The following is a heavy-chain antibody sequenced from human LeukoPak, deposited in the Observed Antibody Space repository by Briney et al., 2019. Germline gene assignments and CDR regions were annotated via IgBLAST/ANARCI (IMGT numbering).Heavy chain of an antibody. CDR2: ISYDGSNK. CDR1: GFTFSSYA. D-gene: IGHD4/OR15-4a*01. V-gene: IGHV3-30*14. Sequence: GRSLRLSCAASGFTFSSYAMHWVRQAPGKGLEWVAVISYDGSNKYYADSVKGRFTISRDNSKNTLYLQMNSLRAEDTAVYYCARRAGAYSHPYDYWGQGTLVTVSS. J-gene: IGHJ4*02. CDR3: ARRAGAYSHPYDY.